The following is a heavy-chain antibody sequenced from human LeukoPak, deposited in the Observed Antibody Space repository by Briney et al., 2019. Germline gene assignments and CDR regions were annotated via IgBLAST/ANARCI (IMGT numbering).Heavy chain of an antibody. V-gene: IGHV3-11*04. J-gene: IGHJ4*02. D-gene: IGHD3-22*01. CDR3: ARVGCDSRGCFDY. Sequence: GGSLRLFCAACGFTFSDYYMTWVRQAPGKGLEGVSYISYSGSIIYYADSVKGRFIISRDNAENSLYLDVKSLRAEDRGVYVCARVGCDSRGCFDYWGQGTLVTVSS. CDR2: ISYSGSII. CDR1: GFTFSDYY.